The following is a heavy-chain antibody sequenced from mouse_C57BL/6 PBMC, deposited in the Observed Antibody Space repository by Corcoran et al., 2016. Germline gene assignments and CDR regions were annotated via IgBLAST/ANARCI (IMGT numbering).Heavy chain of an antibody. Sequence: EVQLQQSGPELVKPGASVKISCKASGYTFTDYYMNWVKQSHGKSLEWIGDINPNNGGTSYNQKFKGKATLTVDKSSSTAYMELRSLTSEDSAVYYCARLTLYYAMDYWGQGTSVTVSS. CDR3: ARLTLYYAMDY. CDR2: INPNNGGT. CDR1: GYTFTDYY. J-gene: IGHJ4*01. V-gene: IGHV1-26*01.